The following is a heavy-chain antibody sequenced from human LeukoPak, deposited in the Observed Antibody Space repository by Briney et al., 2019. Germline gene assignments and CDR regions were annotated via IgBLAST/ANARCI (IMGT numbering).Heavy chain of an antibody. V-gene: IGHV3-53*01. CDR1: GVTVSSNY. J-gene: IGHJ6*02. CDR3: ARGARGYDFWSGYYYYYYYDGMDV. D-gene: IGHD3-3*01. Sequence: SGGSLRLSCAASGVTVSSNYMSWVRQAPGKGLEWVSVIYSGGSTYYADSVKGRFTISRDNSKNTLYLQMTRLRAEDPAVYYCARGARGYDFWSGYYYYYYYDGMDVWGQGTTVTVSS. CDR2: IYSGGST.